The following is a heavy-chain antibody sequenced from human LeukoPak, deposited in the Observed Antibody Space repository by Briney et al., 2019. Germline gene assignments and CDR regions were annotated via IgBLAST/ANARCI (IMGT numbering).Heavy chain of an antibody. D-gene: IGHD3-3*02. CDR3: ARNHLSIPGWFDP. V-gene: IGHV4-39*07. CDR1: GGSISSSSYY. J-gene: IGHJ5*02. CDR2: IYYSGST. Sequence: SETLSLTCTVSGGSISSSSYYWGWIRQPPGKGLEWIGSIYYSGSTYYNPSLKSRVTISVDTSKNQFSLKLSSVTAAGTAVYYCARNHLSIPGWFDPWGQGTLVTVSS.